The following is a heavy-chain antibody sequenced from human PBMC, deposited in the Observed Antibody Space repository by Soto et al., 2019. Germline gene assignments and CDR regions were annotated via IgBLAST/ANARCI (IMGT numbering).Heavy chain of an antibody. J-gene: IGHJ3*02. D-gene: IGHD6-13*01. V-gene: IGHV1-69*02. CDR3: TLGSWSAETFEI. CDR1: GGTFSTYT. CDR2: ILPMLDIT. Sequence: QVQLVQSGAAVKKPGSSVKVSCKASGGTFSTYTIIWVRQAPGQGLEWMGRILPMLDITNSAQRFQGRVTITADKSTSTAYLELSSLRYEDTAVYYCTLGSWSAETFEIWGRGTMVTGSS.